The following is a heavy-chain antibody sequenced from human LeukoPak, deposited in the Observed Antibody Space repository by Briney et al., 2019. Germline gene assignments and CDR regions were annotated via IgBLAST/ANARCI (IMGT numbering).Heavy chain of an antibody. V-gene: IGHV3-49*04. CDR3: TRVIRLSGGRYYFDY. CDR2: IRSKSYSGTT. Sequence: GGSLRLSCAASGFTFSSYSMNWVRQAPGKGLEWVGFIRSKSYSGTTEYAASVKGRFTVSRDDSKSVAYLQMNSLATEDTGVYYCTRVIRLSGGRYYFDYWGQGTLVTVSS. CDR1: GFTFSSYS. J-gene: IGHJ4*02. D-gene: IGHD2-21*01.